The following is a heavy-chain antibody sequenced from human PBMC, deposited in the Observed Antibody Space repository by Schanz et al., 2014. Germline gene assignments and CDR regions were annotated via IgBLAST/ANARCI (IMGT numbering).Heavy chain of an antibody. J-gene: IGHJ4*02. CDR3: ARKVVATIGGYYDN. Sequence: EVQLVESGGGLVKPGGSLRLSCATSGFTLNNAWMNWVRQAPGKGLEWVSIISGSGGNTYYADAVRGRFTISRDNSKTTVYLQMNSLRAEDTAVYYCARKVVATIGGYYDNWGQGTLVIVSS. CDR2: ISGSGGNT. D-gene: IGHD2-15*01. V-gene: IGHV3-23*04. CDR1: GFTLNNAW.